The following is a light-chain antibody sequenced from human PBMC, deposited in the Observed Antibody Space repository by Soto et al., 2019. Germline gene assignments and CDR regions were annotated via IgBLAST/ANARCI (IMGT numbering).Light chain of an antibody. CDR2: KAS. V-gene: IGKV1-5*03. CDR1: HSIGTW. J-gene: IGKJ2*01. Sequence: DIQMTQSPSTLSASVGDRVTITCRASHSIGTWLAWHQQKPGKAPKSLINKASNLESVVPSRFNGSGSGTEFTLTISSLHPEYFPTYYCQHYNTYPYTFGQGTKLQIK. CDR3: QHYNTYPYT.